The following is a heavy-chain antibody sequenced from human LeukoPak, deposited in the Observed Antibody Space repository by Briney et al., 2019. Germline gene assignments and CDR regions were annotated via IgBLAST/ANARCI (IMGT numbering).Heavy chain of an antibody. D-gene: IGHD3/OR15-3a*01. CDR2: ISPESGDT. CDR1: GYTFTSYA. CDR3: ARVFGYYYFYMDV. J-gene: IGHJ6*03. Sequence: ASVKVSCKSSGYTFTSYAMNWVRQAPGQGLEWMGWISPESGDTNYAQNFQDRVTMTTDTSTNTAYMELRSLTSDDTAVYFCARVFGYYYFYMDVWGEGTTVIISS. V-gene: IGHV1-18*01.